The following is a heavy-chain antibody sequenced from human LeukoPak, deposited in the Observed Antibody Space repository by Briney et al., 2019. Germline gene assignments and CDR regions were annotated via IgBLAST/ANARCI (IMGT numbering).Heavy chain of an antibody. D-gene: IGHD2-15*01. J-gene: IGHJ6*02. CDR3: ARVRCSGGRASGCYYYYGMDV. CDR2: NSSSSSYI. CDR1: GFTFSSYS. Sequence: GGSLRLSCAASGFTFSSYSMNWVRQAPGKGLEWVSSNSSSSSYIYYADSVKGRFTISRDNAKNSLYLQMNSLRAEDTAVYYCARVRCSGGRASGCYYYYGMDVWGQGTTVTVSS. V-gene: IGHV3-21*01.